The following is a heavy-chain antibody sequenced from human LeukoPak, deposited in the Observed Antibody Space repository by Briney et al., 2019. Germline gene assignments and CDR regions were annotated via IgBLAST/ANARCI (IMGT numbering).Heavy chain of an antibody. CDR1: GLTFSSSW. J-gene: IGHJ4*02. D-gene: IGHD5-18*01. Sequence: GGSLRLSCAVSGLTFSSSWMVWVRQAPGKGLEWVASINPDGNKKYSADSVKGRFTISRDNAENSLYLQMNSLRVEDTAFYYCARDLAYSRLDYWGQGMLVTVSS. V-gene: IGHV3-7*01. CDR2: INPDGNKK. CDR3: ARDLAYSRLDY.